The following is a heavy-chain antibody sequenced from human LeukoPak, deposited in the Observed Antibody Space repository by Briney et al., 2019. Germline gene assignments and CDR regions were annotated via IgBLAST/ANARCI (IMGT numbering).Heavy chain of an antibody. Sequence: CYWGSIRQPPGKGLEWIGSFYYGGNAYYRSTLKSRVTISEDTAKNQFSLKLTSVIAADTAVYFCVRLMPLGAFDFWGQGALVTVSS. V-gene: IGHV4-39*07. CDR3: VRLMPLGAFDF. CDR1: CY. CDR2: FYYGGNA. J-gene: IGHJ4*02. D-gene: IGHD1-26*01.